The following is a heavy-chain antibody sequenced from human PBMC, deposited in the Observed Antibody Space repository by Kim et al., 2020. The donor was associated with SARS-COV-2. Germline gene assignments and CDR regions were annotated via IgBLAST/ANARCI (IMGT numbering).Heavy chain of an antibody. V-gene: IGHV4-59*08. Sequence: LKSRVTISVTTSKNQFSLKLSSVTAADPAVYYCARHRPSFDWNRHFNFDYWGQGTLVTVSS. J-gene: IGHJ4*02. D-gene: IGHD3-9*01. CDR3: ARHRPSFDWNRHFNFDY.